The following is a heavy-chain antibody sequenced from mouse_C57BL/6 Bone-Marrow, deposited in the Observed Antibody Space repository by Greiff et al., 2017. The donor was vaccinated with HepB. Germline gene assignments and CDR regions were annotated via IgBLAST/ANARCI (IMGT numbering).Heavy chain of an antibody. V-gene: IGHV2-6*01. J-gene: IGHJ3*01. Sequence: VKVVESGPGLVAPSQSLSITCTVSGFSLTSYGVDWVRQSPGKGLEWLGVIWGVGSTNYNSALKSRLSISKDNSKSQVFLKMNSLQTDDTAMYYCASEAGNYTYWGQGTLVTVSA. CDR3: ASEAGNYTY. CDR2: IWGVGST. D-gene: IGHD2-1*01. CDR1: GFSLTSYG.